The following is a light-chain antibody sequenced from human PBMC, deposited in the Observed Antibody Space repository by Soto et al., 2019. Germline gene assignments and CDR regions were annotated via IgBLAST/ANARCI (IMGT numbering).Light chain of an antibody. CDR3: QSYDSSRSPIDV. Sequence: QSVLTQPPSVSGAPGQRVSISCTGSSSNIGAGYDVHWYQHLPGTAPKLLIYANNNRPSGVPDRFSGSKSGTSASLAIAGLQSEDEADYYCQSYDSSRSPIDVFGTGTKLTVL. CDR2: ANN. CDR1: SSNIGAGYD. J-gene: IGLJ1*01. V-gene: IGLV1-40*01.